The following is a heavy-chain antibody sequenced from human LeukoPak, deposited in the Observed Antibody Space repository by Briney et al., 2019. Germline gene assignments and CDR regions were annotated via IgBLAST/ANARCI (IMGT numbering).Heavy chain of an antibody. CDR2: IKTDGSQT. CDR3: ARASMGGRDYHLDS. D-gene: IGHD4/OR15-4a*01. CDR1: GFTFSDYE. Sequence: GGSLRLSCAASGFTFSDYEINWVRQAPGKGLEWVANIKTDGSQTYYLDSVKGRFTISRDNAKNFLSLQLGSLRADDTGVYYCARASMGGRDYHLDSWGQGTLVTVSS. J-gene: IGHJ4*02. V-gene: IGHV3-7*01.